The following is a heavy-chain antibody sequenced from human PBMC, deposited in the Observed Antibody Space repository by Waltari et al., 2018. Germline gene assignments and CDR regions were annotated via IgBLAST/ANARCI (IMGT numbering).Heavy chain of an antibody. CDR1: GYSFTSYW. Sequence: EVQLVQSGAEVKKPGESLKISCKGSGYSFTSYWIGWVCQMPGKGLGWMGDRVPGASDTRYRPSFQGQVTHSADKSISTAYLQWSSLKASDTAMYYWARYGVPAAILASYYFDYWGQGTLVTVSS. J-gene: IGHJ4*02. V-gene: IGHV5-51*01. D-gene: IGHD2-2*01. CDR3: ARYGVPAAILASYYFDY. CDR2: VPGASDT.